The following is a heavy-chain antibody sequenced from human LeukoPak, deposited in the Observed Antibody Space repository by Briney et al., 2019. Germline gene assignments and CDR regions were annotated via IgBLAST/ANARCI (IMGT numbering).Heavy chain of an antibody. V-gene: IGHV7-4-1*02. CDR2: INTNTGNP. CDR3: ARVGAAHCSGGSCYYYYYGMDV. CDR1: GYTFTSYA. J-gene: IGHJ6*02. D-gene: IGHD2-15*01. Sequence: GASVKVSCKASGYTFTSYAMNWVRQAPGQGLEWMGWINTNTGNPTYAQGFTGRFVFSLDTSVSTAYLQISSLKAEDTAVYYCARVGAAHCSGGSCYYYYYGMDVWGRGTTVTVSS.